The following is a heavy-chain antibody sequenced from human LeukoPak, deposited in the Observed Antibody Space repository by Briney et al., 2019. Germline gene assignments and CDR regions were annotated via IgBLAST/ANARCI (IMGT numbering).Heavy chain of an antibody. V-gene: IGHV4-38-2*02. J-gene: IGHJ4*02. CDR2: IYHSGST. CDR3: ARDTGGYDF. CDR1: GYSISSGSY. D-gene: IGHD1-26*01. Sequence: PSETLSLTCAVSGYSISSGSYWGWIRPPPGKGLEWIGNIYHSGSTSYNPSLKSRVTVSVDTSKNQFSLKLSSVTAADTAIYYCARDTGGYDFWGQGTLVTVSS.